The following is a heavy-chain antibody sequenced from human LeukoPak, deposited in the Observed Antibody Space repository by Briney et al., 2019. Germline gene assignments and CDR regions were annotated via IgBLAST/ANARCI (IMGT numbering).Heavy chain of an antibody. CDR2: INPNSGGT. CDR1: GYTFTGYY. Sequence: ASVKVSCKASGYTFTGYYMHWVRQAPGQGLEWMGWINPNSGGTNYAQKFQGRVTMTRDTSISTAYMELSRLRSDDTAVYYCARGTRYSYGSSAFDIWGQGTMATVSS. D-gene: IGHD5-18*01. V-gene: IGHV1-2*02. CDR3: ARGTRYSYGSSAFDI. J-gene: IGHJ3*02.